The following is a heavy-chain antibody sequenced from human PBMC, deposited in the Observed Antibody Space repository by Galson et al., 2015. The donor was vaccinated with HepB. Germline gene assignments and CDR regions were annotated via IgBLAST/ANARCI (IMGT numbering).Heavy chain of an antibody. CDR1: GFAFSSSS. D-gene: IGHD3-22*01. J-gene: IGHJ2*01. V-gene: IGHV3-21*01. CDR2: ITNSGTYI. Sequence: SLRLSCAASGFAFSSSSMNWIRQALGKGLEWISSITNSGTYIHYADSVRGRFTVSRDNARNSLYLQMNSLRAEDTAVYYCARALVVIDHWYFDLWGRGTLVTVSS. CDR3: ARALVVIDHWYFDL.